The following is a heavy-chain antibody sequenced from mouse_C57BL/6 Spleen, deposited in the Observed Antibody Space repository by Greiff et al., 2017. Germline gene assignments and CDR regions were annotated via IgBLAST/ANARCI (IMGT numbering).Heavy chain of an antibody. CDR2: INPYNGGT. V-gene: IGHV1-19*01. D-gene: IGHD1-1*01. Sequence: EVQLQQSGPVLVKPGASVKMSCKASGYTFTDYYMNWVKQSHGKSLEWIGVINPYNGGTSYNQKFKGKGTLTVDKSSSTAYMELNSLTSEDSAVYYCARWRTTVVAMGYYYAMDYWGQGTSVTVSS. CDR1: GYTFTDYY. CDR3: ARWRTTVVAMGYYYAMDY. J-gene: IGHJ4*01.